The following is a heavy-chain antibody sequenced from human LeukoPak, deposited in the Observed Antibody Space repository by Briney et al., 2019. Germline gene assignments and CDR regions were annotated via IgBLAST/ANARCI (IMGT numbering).Heavy chain of an antibody. CDR2: INPNSGGT. V-gene: IGHV1-2*02. D-gene: IGHD2-8*01. Sequence: GASVKASCKASGYTFTGYYMHWVRQAPGQGLEWMGWINPNSGGTNYAQKFQGRVTMTRDTSISTAYMELSRLRSDDTAVYYCARASHALVDCTNGVCYLPLLSYWGQGTLVTVSS. CDR3: ARASHALVDCTNGVCYLPLLSY. J-gene: IGHJ4*02. CDR1: GYTFTGYY.